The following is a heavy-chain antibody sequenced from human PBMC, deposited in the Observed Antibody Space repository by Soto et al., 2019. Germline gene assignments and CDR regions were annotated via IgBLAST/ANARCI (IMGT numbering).Heavy chain of an antibody. D-gene: IGHD2-21*01. J-gene: IGHJ4*02. CDR1: GGSVSSGSYY. CDR2: IYYSGST. V-gene: IGHV4-61*01. CDR3: ARNPPAIVGRYFDY. Sequence: PSETLSLTCTVSGGSVSSGSYYLSWIRQPPGKGLEWIGYIYYSGSTNYNPSLKSRVTISVDTSKNQFSLKLSSVTAADTAVYYCARNPPAIVGRYFDYWGQGTLVTVSS.